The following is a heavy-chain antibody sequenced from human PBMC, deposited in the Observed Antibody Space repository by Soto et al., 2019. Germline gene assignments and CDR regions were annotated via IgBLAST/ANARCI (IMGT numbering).Heavy chain of an antibody. CDR1: GYSFTSYW. Sequence: PGVPLKISCKGSGYSFTSYWISWVSKMPGKGLEWMGRIDPSDSYTNYSPSFQGHVTISADKSISTAYLQWSSLKASDTAMYYCARRGIVGATQYYYYGMDFWGQGTTVTVSS. CDR3: ARRGIVGATQYYYYGMDF. J-gene: IGHJ6*02. V-gene: IGHV5-10-1*01. CDR2: IDPSDSYT. D-gene: IGHD1-26*01.